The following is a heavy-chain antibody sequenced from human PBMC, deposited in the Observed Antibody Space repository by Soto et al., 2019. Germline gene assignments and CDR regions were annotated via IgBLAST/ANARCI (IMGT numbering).Heavy chain of an antibody. D-gene: IGHD3-3*01. CDR1: GYTFTSYG. J-gene: IGHJ4*02. CDR2: ISAYNGNT. CDR3: ARDSEITIFGVVLNFDY. Sequence: ASVKVSCKASGYTFTSYGISWVRQAPGQGLEWMGWISAYNGNTNYAQKLQGRVTMTTDTSTSTAYMELRSLRSDDTAVYYCARDSEITIFGVVLNFDYWGQGTLVTVSS. V-gene: IGHV1-18*01.